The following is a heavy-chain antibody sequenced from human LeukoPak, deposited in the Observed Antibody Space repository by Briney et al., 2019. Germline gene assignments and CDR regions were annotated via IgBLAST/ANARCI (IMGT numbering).Heavy chain of an antibody. CDR1: GFTVSSNY. CDR2: IYSGGST. V-gene: IGHV3-53*01. CDR3: ARAPQQQLPGDYYYYMDV. Sequence: PGGSLRLSCAASGFTVSSNYMSWVRQAPGKGLEWVSVIYSGGSTYYADPVKGRFTISRDNSKNTLYLQMNSLRAEDTAVYYCARAPQQQLPGDYYYYMDVWGKGTTVTISS. J-gene: IGHJ6*03. D-gene: IGHD6-13*01.